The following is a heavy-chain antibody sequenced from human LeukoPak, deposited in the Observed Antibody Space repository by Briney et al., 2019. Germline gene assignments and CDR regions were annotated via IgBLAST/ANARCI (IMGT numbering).Heavy chain of an antibody. V-gene: IGHV4-59*01. J-gene: IGHJ3*02. Sequence: SEALSLTCTVSGGSISSYFWSWIRQPPGKGLEWIGYIYDSGSTNYNPSLKSRVTISVDTSKNRFSLKLSSVTAADTAVYYCAATLGDLQLDAFDIWGQGTMVTVSS. CDR3: AATLGDLQLDAFDI. D-gene: IGHD1-1*01. CDR1: GGSISSYF. CDR2: IYDSGST.